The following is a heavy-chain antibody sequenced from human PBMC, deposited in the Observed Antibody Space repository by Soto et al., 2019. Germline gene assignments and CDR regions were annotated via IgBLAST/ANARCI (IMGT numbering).Heavy chain of an antibody. Sequence: SETLSLTCAVSGGSISSSNWWSWVRQPPGKGLEWIGEIYHSGSTNYNPSLKSRVTISVDKSKNQFSLKLSSVTAADTAVYYCARFTTNYYDSSWAFDIWGQGTMVTVSS. CDR2: IYHSGST. CDR3: ARFTTNYYDSSWAFDI. V-gene: IGHV4-4*02. D-gene: IGHD3-22*01. J-gene: IGHJ3*02. CDR1: GGSISSSNW.